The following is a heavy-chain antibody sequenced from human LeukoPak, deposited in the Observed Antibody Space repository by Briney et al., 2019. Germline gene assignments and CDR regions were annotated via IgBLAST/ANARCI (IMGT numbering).Heavy chain of an antibody. D-gene: IGHD6-19*01. V-gene: IGHV4-39*01. Sequence: SETLSLTCTVSGGSISSSIHYWAWIRQPPGKGLEWIGSIYYSGSTYYNPSLKSRVTISVDTSKNQFSLRLNSVTAADTSIYYCARIPTNAVPSAHNGFDIWGQGTMLTVSS. J-gene: IGHJ3*02. CDR1: GGSISSSIHY. CDR3: ARIPTNAVPSAHNGFDI. CDR2: IYYSGST.